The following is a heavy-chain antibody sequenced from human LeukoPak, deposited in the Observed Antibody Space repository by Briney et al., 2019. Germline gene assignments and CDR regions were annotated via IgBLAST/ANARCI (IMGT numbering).Heavy chain of an antibody. CDR1: GFTFSGHA. Sequence: AGGSLRLSCAASGFTFSGHAMGWVRQAPGQRLEWVSGILGSGGDTYYADSVQGRFTISRDDSKNTIYLEMNSLRVEDTAVYYCAKRGRDQPLCYFDSWGQGTLVTVSS. J-gene: IGHJ4*02. D-gene: IGHD2-2*01. CDR3: AKRGRDQPLCYFDS. CDR2: ILGSGGDT. V-gene: IGHV3-23*01.